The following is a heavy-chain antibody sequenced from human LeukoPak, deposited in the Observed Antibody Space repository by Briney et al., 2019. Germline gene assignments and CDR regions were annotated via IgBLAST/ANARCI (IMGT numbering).Heavy chain of an antibody. CDR3: ARGTGYANWSDP. CDR1: GGSFSGYY. D-gene: IGHD5-18*01. Sequence: SETLSLTCAVYGGSFSGYYWSWIRQPPGKGLEWIGEINHSGSTNYNPSLKSRVTISVDTSKNQFSLKLSSVTAADTAVYYCARGTGYANWSDPWGQGTLVTVSS. V-gene: IGHV4-34*01. J-gene: IGHJ5*02. CDR2: INHSGST.